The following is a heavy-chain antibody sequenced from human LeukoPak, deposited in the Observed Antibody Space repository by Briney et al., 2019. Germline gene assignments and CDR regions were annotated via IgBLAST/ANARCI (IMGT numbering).Heavy chain of an antibody. Sequence: GGSLRLSCAASGFTFSDYYMSWIRQAPGKGLEWVSHISSSGSTIYYADSVKGRFTISRDNAKNSLYLQMNSLRAEDTAVYYCARAPYYDFWSGYYCDYWGQGTLVTVSS. CDR2: ISSSGSTI. CDR3: ARAPYYDFWSGYYCDY. V-gene: IGHV3-11*04. CDR1: GFTFSDYY. D-gene: IGHD3-3*01. J-gene: IGHJ4*02.